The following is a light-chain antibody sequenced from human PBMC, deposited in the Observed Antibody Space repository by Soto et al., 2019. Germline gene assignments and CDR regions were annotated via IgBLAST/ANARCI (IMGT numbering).Light chain of an antibody. J-gene: IGKJ1*01. Sequence: DIPMTQSPSSLSASVGDRVTITCRASQSISSYLNWYQQKPGKAPKLLIYAASSLQSGVPSRFSGSGSGTDFTLTISSLQPEDFETYYCQQSYSTPWTFGQGTKVEI. CDR1: QSISSY. CDR3: QQSYSTPWT. CDR2: AAS. V-gene: IGKV1-39*01.